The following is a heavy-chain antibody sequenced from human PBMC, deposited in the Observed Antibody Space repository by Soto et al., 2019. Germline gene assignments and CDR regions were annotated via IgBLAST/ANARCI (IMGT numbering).Heavy chain of an antibody. Sequence: GGSLRLSCAASGFTFSDYYMSWIRQAPGKGLEWVSYISSSGSTIYYADSVKGRFTISRDNAKNSLYLQMNSLRAEDTAVYYCAPWGRDGYNSSLNWGQGTLVTVSS. D-gene: IGHD5-12*01. CDR1: GFTFSDYY. CDR3: APWGRDGYNSSLN. V-gene: IGHV3-11*01. J-gene: IGHJ4*02. CDR2: ISSSGSTI.